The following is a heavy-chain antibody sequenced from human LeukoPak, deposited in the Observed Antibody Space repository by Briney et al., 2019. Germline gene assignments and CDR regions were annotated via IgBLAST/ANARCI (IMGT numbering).Heavy chain of an antibody. CDR2: IWYDGSNK. CDR3: ARGYSSGWYDLAPFDY. V-gene: IGHV3-33*08. D-gene: IGHD6-19*01. Sequence: GGSLRLSCAASGFTFSSYEMNWVRQAPGKGLEWVALIWYDGSNKYYADSVKGRFTISRDNSKNTLYLQMNSLRADDTAVYYCARGYSSGWYDLAPFDYWGQGTLVTVSS. CDR1: GFTFSSYE. J-gene: IGHJ4*02.